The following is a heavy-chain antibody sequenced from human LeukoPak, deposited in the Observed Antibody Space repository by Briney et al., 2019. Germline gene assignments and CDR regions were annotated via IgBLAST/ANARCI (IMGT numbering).Heavy chain of an antibody. V-gene: IGHV1-18*04. CDR3: ARIGGQQLFGWFDP. CDR2: ISAYNGNT. Sequence: ASVKVSCKASGYTFTGYYMHWVRQAPGQGLEWMGWISAYNGNTNYAQKLQGRVTMTTDTSTSTAYMELRSLRSDDTAVYYCARIGGQQLFGWFDPWGQGTLVTVSS. CDR1: GYTFTGYY. J-gene: IGHJ5*02. D-gene: IGHD6-13*01.